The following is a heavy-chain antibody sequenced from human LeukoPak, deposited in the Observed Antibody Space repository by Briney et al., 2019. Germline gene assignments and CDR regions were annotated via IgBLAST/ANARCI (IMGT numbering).Heavy chain of an antibody. CDR1: GFTLSSHA. Sequence: GGSLRLSCAASGFTLSSHAIHWVRQAPGKGLEWVALISYDGNIKYYADSVKGRFTISRGNSKNTLSLQMNSLRPEGTAVYYCARAHLSSSSTDYMDVWGKGTTVTVSS. D-gene: IGHD6-6*01. CDR2: ISYDGNIK. J-gene: IGHJ6*03. CDR3: ARAHLSSSSTDYMDV. V-gene: IGHV3-30*04.